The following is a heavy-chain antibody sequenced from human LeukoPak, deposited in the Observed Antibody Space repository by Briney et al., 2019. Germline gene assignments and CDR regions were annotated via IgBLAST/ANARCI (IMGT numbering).Heavy chain of an antibody. J-gene: IGHJ4*02. D-gene: IGHD5-12*01. CDR1: GGSISSYY. CDR2: IYISGST. V-gene: IGHV4-4*07. Sequence: PSETLSLTCTVSGGSISSYYWSWIRQPAGKGLEWIGRIYISGSTNYNPSLKSRVTMSVDTSKNQFSLKLSSVTAADTAVYYCARGGYSGYDLGFDYWGQGTLVTVSS. CDR3: ARGGYSGYDLGFDY.